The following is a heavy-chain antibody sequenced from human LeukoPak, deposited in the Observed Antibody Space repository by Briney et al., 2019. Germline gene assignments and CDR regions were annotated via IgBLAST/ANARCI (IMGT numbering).Heavy chain of an antibody. CDR3: ARAGMVTTFDY. D-gene: IGHD4-17*01. Sequence: SGGSLRLSCAASGFTFSSYEMNWVRQAPGKGLEWVSYISGSGSTIYSADSVKGRLTISRDNAKNSLYLQMNSLRAEDTAVYYCARAGMVTTFDYWGQGTLVTVSS. J-gene: IGHJ4*02. CDR1: GFTFSSYE. V-gene: IGHV3-48*03. CDR2: ISGSGSTI.